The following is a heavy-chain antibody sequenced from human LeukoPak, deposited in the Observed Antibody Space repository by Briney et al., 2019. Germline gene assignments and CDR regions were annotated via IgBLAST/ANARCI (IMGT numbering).Heavy chain of an antibody. CDR2: IIPIFGTA. Sequence: GSSVKVSCKASGGTLSRYAISWERQAPGQGLEWMGGIIPIFGTANYAQKFQGRVTITADESTSTAYMELSSLRSEDTAVYYCARGYGYCSSTSCSLFDYWGQGTLVTVSS. D-gene: IGHD2-2*03. CDR3: ARGYGYCSSTSCSLFDY. V-gene: IGHV1-69*01. J-gene: IGHJ4*02. CDR1: GGTLSRYA.